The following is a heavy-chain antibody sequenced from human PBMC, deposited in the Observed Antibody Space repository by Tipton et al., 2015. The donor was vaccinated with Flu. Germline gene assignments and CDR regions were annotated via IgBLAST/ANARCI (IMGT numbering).Heavy chain of an antibody. CDR1: GGPISSYY. J-gene: IGHJ4*02. V-gene: IGHV4-59*08. CDR3: ATSAVGTEYYFDY. D-gene: IGHD6-13*01. Sequence: TLSLPCTVSGGPISSYYSSWVRQPPGKGLEWIGYIYYSGSTNYNPSLKSRVTISVDTAKNQVSLKLSSVTAADTAVYYCATSAVGTEYYFDYWGQGTLVTVSS. CDR2: IYYSGST.